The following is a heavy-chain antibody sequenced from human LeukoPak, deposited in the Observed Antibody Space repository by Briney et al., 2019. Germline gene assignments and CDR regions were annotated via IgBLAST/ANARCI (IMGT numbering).Heavy chain of an antibody. Sequence: GGSLRLSCAASGFTFSSYSMNWVRQAPGKGLEWVSSISSSSSYIYYADSVKGRFTISRDNAKNSLYLQMNSLRAEDTAVYYCARFGSGTTIGLDYWGQGTLVTVSS. V-gene: IGHV3-21*01. CDR2: ISSSSSYI. D-gene: IGHD2-15*01. CDR3: ARFGSGTTIGLDY. J-gene: IGHJ4*02. CDR1: GFTFSSYS.